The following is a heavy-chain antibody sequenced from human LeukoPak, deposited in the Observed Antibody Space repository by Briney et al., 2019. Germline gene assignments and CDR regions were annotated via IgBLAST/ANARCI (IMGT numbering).Heavy chain of an antibody. Sequence: GASVKVSCKASGYTFTGYYMHWVRQAPGQGLEWMGWINPNSGGTNYAQKFQGRVTMTRDTSITTDYMELSRLRSGDTAVYYCARGGPGYCSSSSCYILDYWGQGTLVTVSS. CDR3: ARGGPGYCSSSSCYILDY. J-gene: IGHJ4*02. CDR2: INPNSGGT. D-gene: IGHD2-2*01. V-gene: IGHV1-2*02. CDR1: GYTFTGYY.